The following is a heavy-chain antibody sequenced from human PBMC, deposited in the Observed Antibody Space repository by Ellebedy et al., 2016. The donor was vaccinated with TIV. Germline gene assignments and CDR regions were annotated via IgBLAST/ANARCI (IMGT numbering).Heavy chain of an antibody. CDR2: ISGSGGST. CDR1: GVTFSSYA. V-gene: IGHV3-23*01. J-gene: IGHJ4*02. Sequence: GGSLRLXXAASGVTFSSYAMSWVRQAPGKGLEWVSTISGSGGSTYYADSVKSRFTISRDNSKSTVYLQMNSLRVEDTAVYYCARDFSRTNGATADWGQGTLVTVSS. D-gene: IGHD5-12*01. CDR3: ARDFSRTNGATAD.